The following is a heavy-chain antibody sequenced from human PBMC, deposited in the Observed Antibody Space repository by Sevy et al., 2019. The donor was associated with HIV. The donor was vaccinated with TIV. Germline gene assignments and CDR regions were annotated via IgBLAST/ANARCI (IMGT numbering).Heavy chain of an antibody. V-gene: IGHV5-51*01. CDR1: GYSFSTSW. CDR3: ATSAGPTRGFDS. Sequence: GESLKISCNHSGYSFSTSWLGLVRQMPGKGPEGMGVNYPDDSDTTYSPSFQGQVTISADKSTITAYVQWNRVKSSDSAIYYCATSAGPTRGFDSWGQGTLVTVSS. J-gene: IGHJ4*02. CDR2: NYPDDSDT. D-gene: IGHD3-10*01.